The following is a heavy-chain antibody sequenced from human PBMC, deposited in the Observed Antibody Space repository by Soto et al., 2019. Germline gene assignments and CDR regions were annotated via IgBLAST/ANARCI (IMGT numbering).Heavy chain of an antibody. CDR2: IGRSDNNI. CDR1: GFTFSSYS. V-gene: IGHV3-48*02. Sequence: EAQLVESGGGLVQPGGSLRLSCAASGFTFSSYSMNWVRLAPGKGLEWISYIGRSDNNIHYADPVKGRFTISRENAKGSLYLQMDSLRDEDTAVYYCTRKTKADSWGQGTLVTVSS. CDR3: TRKTKADS. J-gene: IGHJ4*02.